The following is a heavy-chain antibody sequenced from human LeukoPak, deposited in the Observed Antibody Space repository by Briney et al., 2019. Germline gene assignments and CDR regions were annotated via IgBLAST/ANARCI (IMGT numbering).Heavy chain of an antibody. D-gene: IGHD3-22*01. J-gene: IGHJ4*02. V-gene: IGHV3-23*01. CDR3: TKGGVVSAFGY. CDR1: LFSFGTYA. CDR2: VSGSGGNT. Sequence: GGSLRLSCAASLFSFGTYAMTWVRQAPAKRVECVSTVSGSGGNTYYTDSVKGRFTISRDNSKNTLFLQMSTLRAEDTALYYCTKGGVVSAFGYWGQGVLVTVPS.